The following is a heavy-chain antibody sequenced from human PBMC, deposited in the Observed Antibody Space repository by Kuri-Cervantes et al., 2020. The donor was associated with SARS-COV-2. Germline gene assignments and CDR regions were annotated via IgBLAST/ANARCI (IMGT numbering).Heavy chain of an antibody. J-gene: IGHJ4*02. Sequence: GESLKISCAASGFTFSSYWMSWVRQAPGKGLEWVSSISSSSSYIYYADSVKGRFTISRDNAKNSLYLQMNSLRAEDTAVYYCAVPKGNYYYGSGSYDYWGQGTLVTVSS. CDR1: GFTFSSYW. CDR3: AVPKGNYYYGSGSYDY. CDR2: ISSSSSYI. D-gene: IGHD3-10*01. V-gene: IGHV3-21*01.